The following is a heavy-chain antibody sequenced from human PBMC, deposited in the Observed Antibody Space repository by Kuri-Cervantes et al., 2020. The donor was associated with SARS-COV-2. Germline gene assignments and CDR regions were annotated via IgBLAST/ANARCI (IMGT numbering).Heavy chain of an antibody. D-gene: IGHD4-17*01. V-gene: IGHV1-69*13. CDR1: GGTFSSYA. Sequence: SVKVSCKASGGTFSSYAISWVRQAPGQGLEWMGGIIPIFGTANYAQKFQGRVTITADESTSTAYMELSSLRSEDTAVYYCAREMTTVTTSDAFDIWGQGTTVTVSS. CDR2: IIPIFGTA. J-gene: IGHJ3*02. CDR3: AREMTTVTTSDAFDI.